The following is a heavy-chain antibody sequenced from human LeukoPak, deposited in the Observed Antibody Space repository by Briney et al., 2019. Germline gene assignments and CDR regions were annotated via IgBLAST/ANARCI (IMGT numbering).Heavy chain of an antibody. V-gene: IGHV4-59*01. CDR2: IYYTGTT. CDR1: GGSISIYY. D-gene: IGHD3-9*01. J-gene: IGHJ4*02. Sequence: SETLSLTCSVSGGSISIYYWTWIRQIPGKGLEWIGYIYYTGTTNYNPLFESRASISVDTSKNQFSLKLTSVTAADTAVYFCARGEDFERYYLAYWGQGTLVTVSS. CDR3: ARGEDFERYYLAY.